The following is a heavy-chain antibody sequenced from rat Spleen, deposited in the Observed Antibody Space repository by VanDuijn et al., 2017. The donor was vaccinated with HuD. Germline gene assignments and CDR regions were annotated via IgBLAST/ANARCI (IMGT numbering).Heavy chain of an antibody. CDR3: AAWSGGY. V-gene: IGHV5-50*01. J-gene: IGHJ2*01. D-gene: IGHD1-11*01. CDR2: IYYDSSKM. CDR1: GFTFSNYY. Sequence: EVQLVKSGGGLVQPGRSLKLSCAASGFTFSNYYMAWVRQAPTKGLEWIAMIYYDSSKMYYADTVKGRFTISRDNSKNTLYLEMNNLRSEDTAMYYCAAWSGGYWGQGVMVTVSS.